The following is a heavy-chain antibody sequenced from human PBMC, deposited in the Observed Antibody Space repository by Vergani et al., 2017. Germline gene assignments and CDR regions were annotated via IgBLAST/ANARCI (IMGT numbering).Heavy chain of an antibody. CDR2: IYTSGST. CDR1: GGSISSGSYY. CDR3: ARDPHSSSRIGYFDY. D-gene: IGHD6-13*01. V-gene: IGHV4-61*02. J-gene: IGHJ4*02. Sequence: QVQLQESGPGLVKPSQTLSLTCTVSGGSISSGSYYWSWIRQPAGKGLEWIGRIYTSGSTNYNPYLKSRVTISVDTSKNQFSLKLSSVTAADTAVYYCARDPHSSSRIGYFDYWGQGTLVTVSS.